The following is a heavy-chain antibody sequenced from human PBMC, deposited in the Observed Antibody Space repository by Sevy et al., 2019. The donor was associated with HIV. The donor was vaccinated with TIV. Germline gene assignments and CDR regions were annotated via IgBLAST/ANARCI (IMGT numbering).Heavy chain of an antibody. V-gene: IGHV4-59*01. J-gene: IGHJ6*02. CDR3: ARTSAYYYYGVDV. CDR1: GDSISNYY. D-gene: IGHD2-2*01. CDR2: FYYSKST. Sequence: SETLSLTCTVSGDSISNYYWSWIRQPPGKGLEWIGYFYYSKSTNYNPSIKSRVTISVDTSKNQISLKLRSVTAADTAVYYCARTSAYYYYGVDVWGQGTTVTVSS.